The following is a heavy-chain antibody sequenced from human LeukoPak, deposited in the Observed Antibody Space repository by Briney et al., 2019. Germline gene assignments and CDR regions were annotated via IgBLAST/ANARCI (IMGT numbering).Heavy chain of an antibody. V-gene: IGHV4-4*07. CDR3: ARDSPRDYDSSGYPFDY. J-gene: IGHJ4*02. CDR2: IYTSGIT. D-gene: IGHD3-22*01. Sequence: SETLSLTCTVSGGSFSSDNWTWVRQPAGMGLELIGRIYTSGITNYSPSLRSRVTMSLDTSKNQFSLKMSSVTAADTAVYYCARDSPRDYDSSGYPFDYWGQGTLVTVSS. CDR1: GGSFSSDN.